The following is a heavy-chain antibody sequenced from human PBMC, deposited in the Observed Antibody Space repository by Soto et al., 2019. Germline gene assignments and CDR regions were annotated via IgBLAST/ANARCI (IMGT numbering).Heavy chain of an antibody. CDR1: GGTFSSYA. J-gene: IGHJ5*02. Sequence: EASVKVSCKASGGTFSSYAISWVRQAPGQGLEWIGGIIPIFGTANYAEKFQGRVTITADESTSTAYMELSSLRSEDTAVYYCARGSLHQVVTAGWVDPWGQGTLVTVSS. CDR3: ARGSLHQVVTAGWVDP. CDR2: IIPIFGTA. V-gene: IGHV1-69*13. D-gene: IGHD2-21*02.